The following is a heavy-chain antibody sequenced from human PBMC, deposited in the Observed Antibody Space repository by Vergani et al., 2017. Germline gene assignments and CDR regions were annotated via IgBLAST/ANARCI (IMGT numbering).Heavy chain of an antibody. CDR1: GFTFSSYG. Sequence: QVQLVESGGGVVQPGRSLRLSCAASGFTFSSYGMHWVRQAPGKGLEWVAVISYDGSNKYYADSVKGRFTISRDNSKNTLYLQMNSLRAEDTAVDYCAKVPYAMGYGRFDYWGQGTLVTVSS. J-gene: IGHJ4*02. D-gene: IGHD5-12*01. CDR3: AKVPYAMGYGRFDY. CDR2: ISYDGSNK. V-gene: IGHV3-30*18.